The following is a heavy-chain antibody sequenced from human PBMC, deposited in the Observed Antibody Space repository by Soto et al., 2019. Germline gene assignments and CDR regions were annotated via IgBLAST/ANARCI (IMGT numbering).Heavy chain of an antibody. CDR3: ASTAHSSGWSSGGSEY. CDR1: GDSVSSSHYY. Sequence: SETLSLTCTVSGDSVSSSHYYWAWIRQPPGKGLEWIGGIYYSGNTYYNPSLKSRVTISVDTSKNQFSLKLSSVTAADTAVYYCASTAHSSGWSSGGSEYWGQGTLVTVSS. D-gene: IGHD6-19*01. V-gene: IGHV4-39*07. CDR2: IYYSGNT. J-gene: IGHJ4*02.